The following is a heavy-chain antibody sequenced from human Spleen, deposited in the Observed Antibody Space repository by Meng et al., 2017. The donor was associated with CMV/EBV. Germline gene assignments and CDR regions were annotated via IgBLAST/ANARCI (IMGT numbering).Heavy chain of an antibody. CDR2: INHSGST. CDR3: ARGGSGGSLGTHHSFDP. D-gene: IGHD1-26*01. CDR1: GSCIGYY. V-gene: IGHV4-34*01. J-gene: IGHJ5*02. Sequence: GSCIGYYWSWIRQPTGKGLEWIGEINHSGSTNYNPSRKSRVTISGDTSKNQFSLKLSSVTAADTAVYYCARGGSGGSLGTHHSFDPWGQGTLVTVSS.